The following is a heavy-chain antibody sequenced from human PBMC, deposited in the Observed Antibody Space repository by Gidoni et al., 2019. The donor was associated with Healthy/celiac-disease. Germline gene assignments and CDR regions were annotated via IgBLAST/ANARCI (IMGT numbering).Heavy chain of an antibody. Sequence: QLQLQESGPGLVKPSETLSLTCTVSGGSISSSSYYWGWIRQPPGKGLEWIGSIYYSGSTYYNPSLKSRVTISVDTSKNQFSLKLSSVTAADTAVYYCARDLIRYFDWFTGPVNAFDIWGQGTMVTVSS. J-gene: IGHJ3*02. D-gene: IGHD3-9*01. CDR2: IYYSGST. CDR1: GGSISSSSYY. CDR3: ARDLIRYFDWFTGPVNAFDI. V-gene: IGHV4-39*07.